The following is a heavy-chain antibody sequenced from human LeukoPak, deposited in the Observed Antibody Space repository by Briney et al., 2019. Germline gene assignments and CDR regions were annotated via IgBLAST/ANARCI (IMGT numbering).Heavy chain of an antibody. CDR2: ISSSGSYI. CDR3: ARGSGVQVWSSLDY. Sequence: GGSLRLSCAASGFTFTSAWMSWVRQAPGKGLAWVSSISSSGSYIYYADSVKGRFTFSRDNAKNSLYLQMNSLRAEDTAVYYCARGSGVQVWSSLDYWGQGTLVTVSS. D-gene: IGHD3-10*01. CDR1: GFTFTSAW. J-gene: IGHJ4*02. V-gene: IGHV3-21*01.